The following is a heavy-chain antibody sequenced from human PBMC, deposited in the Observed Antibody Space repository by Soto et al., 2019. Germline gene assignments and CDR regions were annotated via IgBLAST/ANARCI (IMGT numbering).Heavy chain of an antibody. Sequence: ETLSLTCAVYGGSFSGYYWSWIRQPPGKGLEWIGEINHSGSTNYNPSLKSRVTISVDTSKNQFSLKLSSVTAADTAVYYCARSPRVVNYYYGMDVWGQGTTVTVSS. J-gene: IGHJ6*02. CDR2: INHSGST. D-gene: IGHD3-3*01. V-gene: IGHV4-34*01. CDR3: ARSPRVVNYYYGMDV. CDR1: GGSFSGYY.